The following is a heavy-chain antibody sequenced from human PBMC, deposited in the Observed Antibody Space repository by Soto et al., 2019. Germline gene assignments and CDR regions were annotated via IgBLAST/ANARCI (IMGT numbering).Heavy chain of an antibody. Sequence: KISCKASGGTFSSYAISWVRQAPGQGLEWMGGIIPILGIANYAQKFQGRVTITADKSTSTAYMELSSLRSEDTAVYYCARARDYSSSFDYWGQGTLVTVSS. V-gene: IGHV1-69*10. CDR2: IIPILGIA. D-gene: IGHD6-6*01. CDR3: ARARDYSSSFDY. CDR1: GGTFSSYA. J-gene: IGHJ4*02.